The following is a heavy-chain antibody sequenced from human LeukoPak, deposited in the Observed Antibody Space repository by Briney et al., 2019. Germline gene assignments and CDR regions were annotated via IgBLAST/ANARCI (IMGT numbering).Heavy chain of an antibody. CDR3: VRDSTTFRFGY. J-gene: IGHJ4*02. CDR1: GFAISNNY. V-gene: IGHV3-53*01. CDR2: IYSGGIT. D-gene: IGHD4-11*01. Sequence: GGSLRLSCAGSGFAISNNYMSWVRQAPGKGPEWVSIIYSGGITYYTDSVKGRFTISRDNSKNTLYLQMNSLRDDDTAVYYCVRDSTTFRFGYWGQGTLVTVSS.